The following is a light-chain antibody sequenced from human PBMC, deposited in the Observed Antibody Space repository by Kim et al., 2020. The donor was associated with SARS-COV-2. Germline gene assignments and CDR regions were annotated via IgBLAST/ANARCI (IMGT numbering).Light chain of an antibody. CDR1: PGISSW. V-gene: IGKV1-5*01. J-gene: IGKJ1*01. CDR3: PQYKSYSRKT. CDR2: DAS. Sequence: DRVNITCRASPGISSWLALYPPKPGKGPKLLVYDASSLESGVPSRFRGRGSGTEFHLPISSLQAGDFATYYRPQYKSYSRKTFGQGTKVDIK.